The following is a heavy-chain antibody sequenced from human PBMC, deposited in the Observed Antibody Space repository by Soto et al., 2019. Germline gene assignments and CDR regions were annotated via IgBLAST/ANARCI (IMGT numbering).Heavy chain of an antibody. CDR3: ATLPVSLPIGIDF. D-gene: IGHD2-8*01. J-gene: IGHJ4*02. CDR2: IYYSGST. CDR1: GGSISSSSYY. Sequence: QLQLQESGTGLVKPSETLSLTCTVSGGSISSSSYYWGWIRQPPGKGLEWIGSIYYSGSTYYNPSLKSRVTISVDTSKNQFSLKLSSVTAADTAVYYCATLPVSLPIGIDFWGQGTLVTVSS. V-gene: IGHV4-39*01.